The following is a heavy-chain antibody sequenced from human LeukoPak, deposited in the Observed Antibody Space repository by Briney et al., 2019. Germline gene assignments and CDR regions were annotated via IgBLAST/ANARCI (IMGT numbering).Heavy chain of an antibody. CDR2: ISSSSSYI. D-gene: IGHD2-21*02. J-gene: IGHJ3*02. Sequence: GGSLRLSCAASGFTFSSYSMNWVRQAPGKGLEWVSSISSSSSYIYYADSVKGRFTISRDNSKNTLYLQMNSLRAEDTAVYYCAKKGDTNAFDIWGQGTMVTVSS. CDR1: GFTFSSYS. CDR3: AKKGDTNAFDI. V-gene: IGHV3-21*04.